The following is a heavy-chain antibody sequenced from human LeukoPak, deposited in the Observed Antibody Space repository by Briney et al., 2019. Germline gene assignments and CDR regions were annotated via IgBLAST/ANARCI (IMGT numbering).Heavy chain of an antibody. D-gene: IGHD5-18*01. CDR3: AKNAGYSYGLYYFDY. J-gene: IGHJ4*02. CDR2: LISSGDTT. V-gene: IGHV3-23*01. CDR1: GFTFSDYY. Sequence: GGSLRLSCAASGFTFSDYYMSWIRQAPGKGLEWVSSLISSGDTTYYADSVKGRFTISRDNSKNTVHLQMDSLRAEDSAVYYCAKNAGYSYGLYYFDYWGQGTLVTVSS.